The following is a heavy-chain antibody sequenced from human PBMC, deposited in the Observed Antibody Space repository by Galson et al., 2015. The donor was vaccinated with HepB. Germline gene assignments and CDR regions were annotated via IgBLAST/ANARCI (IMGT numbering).Heavy chain of an antibody. CDR2: IYWDDDK. Sequence: PALVKPTQTLTLTCTFSGFSLSTSGVGAGWIRQPPGKALEWIALIYWDDDKRYSPSLKSRLTITKDTSKNQVVLTMTNMDPVDTATYYCAHSRGRREVVIAYYFDYWGQGTLVTVSS. CDR3: AHSRGRREVVIAYYFDY. V-gene: IGHV2-5*02. D-gene: IGHD2-21*01. CDR1: GFSLSTSGVG. J-gene: IGHJ4*02.